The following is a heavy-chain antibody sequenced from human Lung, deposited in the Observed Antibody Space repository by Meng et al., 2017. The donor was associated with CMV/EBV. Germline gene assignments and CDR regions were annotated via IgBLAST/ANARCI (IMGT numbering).Heavy chain of an antibody. V-gene: IGHV1-69*10. CDR1: GGTFSSYA. D-gene: IGHD2-2*01. CDR3: ASEYQLLLDY. CDR2: IIPILGIA. J-gene: IGHJ4*02. Sequence: SVKVSWKASGGTFSSYAISWVRQAPGQGLEWMGGIIPILGIANYAQKFQGRVTITADKSTSTAYMELSSLRSEDTAVYYCASEYQLLLDYWGQGTRVTVSS.